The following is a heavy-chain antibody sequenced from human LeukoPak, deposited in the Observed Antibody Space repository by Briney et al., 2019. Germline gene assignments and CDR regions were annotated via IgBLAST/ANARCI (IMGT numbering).Heavy chain of an antibody. V-gene: IGHV1-2*06. Sequence: GASVKVSCKASGYTFTGYYMHWVRQAPGQGLEWMGRINPNSGGTNYAQKFQGRVTMTWDTSISTAYMELSRLRSDDTAVYYCAREGTGYSSSWRSGASVDYWGQGTLVTVSS. D-gene: IGHD6-13*01. J-gene: IGHJ4*02. CDR1: GYTFTGYY. CDR3: AREGTGYSSSWRSGASVDY. CDR2: INPNSGGT.